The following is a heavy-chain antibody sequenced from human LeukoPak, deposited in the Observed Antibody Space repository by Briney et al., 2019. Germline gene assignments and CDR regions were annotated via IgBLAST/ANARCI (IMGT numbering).Heavy chain of an antibody. CDR3: ARDYCSGGSCYSFNY. Sequence: GGSLRLSCAASGFTFSSYSMNWVRQAPGKGLEWVSSISTSSNYIYYADSVKGRFTISRDNAKNSLYLQMNSLRAEDTAVYYCARDYCSGGSCYSFNYWGQGTLVTVSS. D-gene: IGHD2-15*01. J-gene: IGHJ4*02. V-gene: IGHV3-21*06. CDR1: GFTFSSYS. CDR2: ISTSSNYI.